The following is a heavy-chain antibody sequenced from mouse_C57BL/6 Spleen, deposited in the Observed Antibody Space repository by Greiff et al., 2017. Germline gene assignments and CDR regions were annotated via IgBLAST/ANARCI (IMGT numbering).Heavy chain of an antibody. Sequence: QVQLQQSVAELAQPGASVKLSCQASAYTFPSYCMHWLKQRPGQGLEWIGYINPSSGYTKYNQKFKDKATLTADKSSSTAYMQLSSLTYEDSAVYYCARDVGYDGYSFAYWGQGTLVTVSA. CDR1: AYTFPSYC. J-gene: IGHJ3*01. CDR3: ARDVGYDGYSFAY. V-gene: IGHV1-7*01. D-gene: IGHD2-3*01. CDR2: INPSSGYT.